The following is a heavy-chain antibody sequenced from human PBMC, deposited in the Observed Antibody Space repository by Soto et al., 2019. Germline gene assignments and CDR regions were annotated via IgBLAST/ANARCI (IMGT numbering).Heavy chain of an antibody. CDR1: GFTFNTYW. J-gene: IGHJ6*02. D-gene: IGHD3-10*01. V-gene: IGHV3-74*03. CDR2: ANSDGSST. CDR3: TRVVRFGSAEYSYSYGMDV. Sequence: EVQLVESGGGLVQPGGSLRLSCAASGFTFNTYWMHWVRQAPGKGLVWFSRANSDGSSTTYADSVKGRFTISRDNARNTLSLQINSLRAEDTAVYYCTRVVRFGSAEYSYSYGMDVWGQGTTVTVSS.